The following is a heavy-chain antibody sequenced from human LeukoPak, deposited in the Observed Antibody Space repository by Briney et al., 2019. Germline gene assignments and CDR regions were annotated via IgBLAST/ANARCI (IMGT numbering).Heavy chain of an antibody. CDR1: GFIFSSYW. Sequence: GGSLRLSCAASGFIFSSYWMHWVRQAPGKGLVWVSRINSDGTNTRYADSVKGRFTISRDNAKNTLHLQMNSLRAEDTAVYYCAAGYSSSWYNAFDVWGQGTRVTVSS. D-gene: IGHD6-13*01. CDR2: INSDGTNT. CDR3: AAGYSSSWYNAFDV. J-gene: IGHJ3*01. V-gene: IGHV3-74*01.